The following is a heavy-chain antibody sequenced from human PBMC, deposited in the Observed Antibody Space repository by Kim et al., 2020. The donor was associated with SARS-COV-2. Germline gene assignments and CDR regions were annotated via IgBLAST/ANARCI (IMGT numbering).Heavy chain of an antibody. J-gene: IGHJ6*02. D-gene: IGHD5-18*01. V-gene: IGHV4-39*01. CDR3: ARGYSYGYYYYGMDV. CDR1: GGSISSSSYY. CDR2: IYYSGST. Sequence: SETLSLTCTVSGGSISSSSYYWGWIRQPPGKGLEWIGSIYYSGSTYYNPSLKSRVTISVDTSKNQFSLKLSSVTAADTAVYYCARGYSYGYYYYGMDVWGQGTTVTVSS.